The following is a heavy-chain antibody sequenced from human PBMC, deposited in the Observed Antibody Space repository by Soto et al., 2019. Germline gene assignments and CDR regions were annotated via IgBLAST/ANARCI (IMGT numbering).Heavy chain of an antibody. CDR1: GYTVAAYF. D-gene: IGHD2-2*01. V-gene: IGHV1-2*04. J-gene: IGHJ4*02. CDR3: ARDNPETVVPAATYYFDN. CDR2: INPYSGAT. Sequence: QVQLVQSGAEVREPGASVKVSCKTSGYTVAAYFIHWVRQAPGQGLEWMGWINPYSGATSYALKFQGSVTMTSDTSISTAYMELNRLRSADTAVYYCARDNPETVVPAATYYFDNWGQGTLVTVSS.